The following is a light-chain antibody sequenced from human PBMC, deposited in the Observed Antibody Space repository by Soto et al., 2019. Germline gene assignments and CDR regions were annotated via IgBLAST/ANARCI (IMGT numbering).Light chain of an antibody. V-gene: IGLV1-44*01. J-gene: IGLJ3*02. CDR2: NSN. CDR1: RSNIGSNS. CDR3: AAWDDSFDVPWV. Sequence: QSVLTQPPSASGTPGQRVTISCSGSRSNIGSNSVNWYQQSPGTAPKLLIYNSNQRPSGVPDRFSGSKSGTSASLAISGLQSGDEADYYCAAWDDSFDVPWVFGGGTKLTVL.